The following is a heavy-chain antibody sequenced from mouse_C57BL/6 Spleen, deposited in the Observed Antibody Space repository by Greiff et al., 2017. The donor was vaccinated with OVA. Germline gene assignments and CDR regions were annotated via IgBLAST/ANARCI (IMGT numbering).Heavy chain of an antibody. D-gene: IGHD1-1*01. CDR3: ARITTVVGDY. J-gene: IGHJ2*01. V-gene: IGHV1-64*01. CDR2: IHPNSGST. CDR1: GYTFTSYW. Sequence: VQLQQPGAELVKPGASVKLSCKASGYTFTSYWMHWVKQRPGQGLEWIGMIHPNSGSTNYNEKFKSKAPLTVDKSSSTAYMQLSSLTSEDSAVYYCARITTVVGDYWGQGTTLTVSS.